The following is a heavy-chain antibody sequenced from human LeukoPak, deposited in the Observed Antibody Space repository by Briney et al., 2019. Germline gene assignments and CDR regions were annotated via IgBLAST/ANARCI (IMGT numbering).Heavy chain of an antibody. Sequence: EGSLRLSCAASGFTFSSYSMNWVRQAPGKGLGWVSSISSSSSYIYYADSAKGRFTIPRDNAKNSLYVQMNSLRAEDTAVYYCARVLGGGDDYWGQGTPVTVSS. V-gene: IGHV3-21*01. CDR1: GFTFSSYS. D-gene: IGHD2-21*02. CDR3: ARVLGGGDDY. J-gene: IGHJ4*01. CDR2: ISSSSSYI.